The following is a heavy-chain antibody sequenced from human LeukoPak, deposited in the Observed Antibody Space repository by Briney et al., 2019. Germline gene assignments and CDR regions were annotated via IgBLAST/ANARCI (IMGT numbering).Heavy chain of an antibody. Sequence: GGSLRLSCAASGFTFSSYGMHWVRQAPGKGLEWVAFIWYDGSNKYYADSVKGRFTISRDNSKNTLYLQMNSLRAEDTAVYYCARGLKLSGAFDIWGQGTMVTVSS. CDR3: ARGLKLSGAFDI. CDR2: IWYDGSNK. D-gene: IGHD5-12*01. V-gene: IGHV3-33*01. CDR1: GFTFSSYG. J-gene: IGHJ3*02.